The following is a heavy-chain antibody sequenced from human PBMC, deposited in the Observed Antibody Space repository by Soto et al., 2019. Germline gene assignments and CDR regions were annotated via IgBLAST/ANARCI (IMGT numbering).Heavy chain of an antibody. CDR3: ASRRCPGGSCNGGNWLHP. CDR1: GDSINHYY. Sequence: QVQLQEWGPGLVKPSETLSLTCTVSGDSINHYYWHWVRQAPGKGLEWIGYVPYTGSTNYNHYLPSRVTISMDPSTNQFSLRLTSVTAADTAIYYCASRRCPGGSCNGGNWLHPWGQGIVVNVSS. V-gene: IGHV4-59*08. D-gene: IGHD1-26*01. CDR2: VPYTGST. J-gene: IGHJ5*02.